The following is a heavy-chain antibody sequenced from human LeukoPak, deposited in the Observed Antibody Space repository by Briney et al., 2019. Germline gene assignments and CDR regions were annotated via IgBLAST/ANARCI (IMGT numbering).Heavy chain of an antibody. D-gene: IGHD3-16*01. CDR3: AREGLGELTLDC. J-gene: IGHJ4*02. V-gene: IGHV1-18*01. CDR2: ISTDNGDT. CDR1: GYTFTTYG. Sequence: ASVKVSCESSGYTFTTYGITWVRQAPGQGLEWMGWISTDNGDTNYAQKLQGRVTMTTDTSTSTAYMELRSLRSDDTAVYYCAREGLGELTLDCWGQGTLVTVSS.